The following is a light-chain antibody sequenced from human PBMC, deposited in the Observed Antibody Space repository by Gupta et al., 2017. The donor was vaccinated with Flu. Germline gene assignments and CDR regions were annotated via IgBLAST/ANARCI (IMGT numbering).Light chain of an antibody. J-gene: IGKJ1*01. CDR3: QQYNSYSLT. CDR1: QSISSG. V-gene: IGKV1-5*03. Sequence: IQMPPSPSTLSASVGDRVTITCRASQSISSGLAWYQQKPGQAPKLLIYEASSLDSGVPARFSGSGSGTEFTLTISSLQPDDFATYYCQQYNSYSLTFGRGTKVEIK. CDR2: EAS.